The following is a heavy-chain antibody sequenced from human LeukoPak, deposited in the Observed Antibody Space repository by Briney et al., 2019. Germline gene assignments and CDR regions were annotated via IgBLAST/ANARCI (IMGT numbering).Heavy chain of an antibody. CDR3: AKFLPTHIVVANYYFDY. CDR1: GFTFSSYA. J-gene: IGHJ4*02. D-gene: IGHD2-21*01. CDR2: ISGSGGST. Sequence: GGSLRLSCATSGFTFSSYAMSWVRQAPGKGLEWVSAISGSGGSTYYADSVKGRFTISRDNSKNTLYLQMNSLRAEDTAVYYCAKFLPTHIVVANYYFDYWGQGTLVTVSS. V-gene: IGHV3-23*01.